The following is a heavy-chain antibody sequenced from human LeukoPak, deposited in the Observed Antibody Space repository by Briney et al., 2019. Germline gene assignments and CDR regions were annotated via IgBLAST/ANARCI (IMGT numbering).Heavy chain of an antibody. V-gene: IGHV4-34*01. Sequence: GSLRLSCAASGFTFSSYGMSWIRQSPGKGLEWIGEINHSGSSNYNASLKSRVTISVDTSKNQFSLKLTSVTAADTAVYYCARAGFGLAPHRGTPFDYWGQGTLVTVSS. J-gene: IGHJ4*02. CDR1: GFTFSSYG. CDR3: ARAGFGLAPHRGTPFDY. CDR2: INHSGSS. D-gene: IGHD3-10*01.